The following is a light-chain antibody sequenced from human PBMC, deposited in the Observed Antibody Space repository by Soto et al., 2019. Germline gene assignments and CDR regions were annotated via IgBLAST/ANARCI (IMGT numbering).Light chain of an antibody. Sequence: EIVMTQSPLSLPVTPGEPASISCMSSHSLLHRSGYNYLHWYLQKPGQSPQLLIYLVSTRASGVPGRFSGSGSGIDFTLKISRVEAEDVGVYYCMQDLQTPYTFGQGTKLEIK. V-gene: IGKV2-28*01. CDR3: MQDLQTPYT. CDR1: HSLLHRSGYNY. CDR2: LVS. J-gene: IGKJ2*01.